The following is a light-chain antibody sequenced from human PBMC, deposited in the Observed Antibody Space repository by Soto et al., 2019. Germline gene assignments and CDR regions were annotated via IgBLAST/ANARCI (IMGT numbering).Light chain of an antibody. CDR1: QSISAW. J-gene: IGKJ1*01. Sequence: DIQMTQSPSTLSASVGDRVSINCRASQSISAWLAWYQQKPGKAPRLLIYKASTLETGVPSRFSGSGSGTEFTLTISSLQPDDFATYYCQHYNGFSWTFGQGTKVDI. CDR2: KAS. CDR3: QHYNGFSWT. V-gene: IGKV1-5*03.